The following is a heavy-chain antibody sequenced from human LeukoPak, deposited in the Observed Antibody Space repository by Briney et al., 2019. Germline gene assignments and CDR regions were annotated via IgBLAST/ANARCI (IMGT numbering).Heavy chain of an antibody. CDR3: VRGKSYSSGYDFILGY. V-gene: IGHV3-30*01. CDR1: GITFTGQA. CDR2: LSSDGTNK. D-gene: IGHD5-12*01. J-gene: IGHJ4*02. Sequence: GGSLRLSCAASGITFTGQAIHWVRQAPGKGLEWVAVLSSDGTNKYYADSVKGRFTISSDDSKNTLYLQMNSLRAEDTAVYYCVRGKSYSSGYDFILGYWGQGTLVTVSS.